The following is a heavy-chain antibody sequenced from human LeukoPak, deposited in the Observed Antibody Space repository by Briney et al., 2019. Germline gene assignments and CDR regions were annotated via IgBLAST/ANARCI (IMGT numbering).Heavy chain of an antibody. CDR1: GFTFSVYW. D-gene: IGHD3-3*01. CDR3: AAGGGWDPSFGVVTHIPP. Sequence: GGSLRLSCVTSGFTFSVYWMHCVRQGPEEGLELGSRIDNDGRGITYADSVKGPFTPSTDHVNNTLYLQMISLRVEDTAVYYCAAGGGWDPSFGVVTHIPPWGKGPTV. J-gene: IGHJ6*03. CDR2: IDNDGRGI. V-gene: IGHV3-74*01.